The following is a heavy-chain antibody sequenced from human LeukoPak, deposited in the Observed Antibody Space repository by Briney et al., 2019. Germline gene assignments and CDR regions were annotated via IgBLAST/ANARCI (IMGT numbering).Heavy chain of an antibody. CDR3: ARHLGAVAAFDI. D-gene: IGHD3-16*01. CDR2: IYHSGST. J-gene: IGHJ3*02. V-gene: IGHV4-38-2*01. CDR1: GYSISSGYY. Sequence: SETLSLTCAVSGYSISSGYYWGWIRQPPGQGLEWIGSIYHSGSTYYNPSLKSRVTISVDTSKNQFSLKLSSVTAADTAVYYCARHLGAVAAFDIWGQGTMVTVSS.